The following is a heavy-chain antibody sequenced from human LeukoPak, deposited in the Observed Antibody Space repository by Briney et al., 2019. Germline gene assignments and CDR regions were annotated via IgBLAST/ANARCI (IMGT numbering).Heavy chain of an antibody. V-gene: IGHV3-48*03. CDR3: ARTGTKARGFDP. D-gene: IGHD1-1*01. Sequence: GGSLRLSCAASGFTFSSYEMNWVRQAPGKGLEWVSYISSSGSTIYYADSVKGRFTISRDNAKNSLYLQMNSLRAEDTAVYYCARTGTKARGFDPWGQGTLVTLPS. CDR1: GFTFSSYE. CDR2: ISSSGSTI. J-gene: IGHJ5*02.